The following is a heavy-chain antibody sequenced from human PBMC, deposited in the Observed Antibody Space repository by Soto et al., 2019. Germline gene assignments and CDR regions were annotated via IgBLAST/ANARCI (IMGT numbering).Heavy chain of an antibody. V-gene: IGHV1-2*02. J-gene: IGHJ6*02. CDR3: AAAVAGTLYYYYYGMDV. CDR2: INPNSGGT. CDR1: GYTFTGYY. Sequence: ASVKVSCKASGYTFTGYYMHWVRQAPGQGLEWMGWINPNSGGTNYAQKFKGRVTMTRDTSISTAYMELSRLRSDDTAVYYCAAAVAGTLYYYYYGMDVWGQGTTVTVSS. D-gene: IGHD6-19*01.